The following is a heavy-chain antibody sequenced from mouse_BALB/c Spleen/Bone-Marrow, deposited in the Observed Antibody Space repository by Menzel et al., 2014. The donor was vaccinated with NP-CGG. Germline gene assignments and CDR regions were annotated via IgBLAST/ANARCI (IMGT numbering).Heavy chain of an antibody. CDR2: IRNKAKGYTT. Sequence: VQLQQSGGGLVQPGGSLRLSCETSGFTFTDYYMSWVRQPPGKALEWLGFIRNKAKGYTTDYSASVKGRFTISRGNSQSISYLQMNTLRAEDSATYYCARDENVGIYWYFDVWGAGTTVTVSS. CDR3: ARDENVGIYWYFDV. V-gene: IGHV7-3*02. J-gene: IGHJ1*01. CDR1: GFTFTDYY.